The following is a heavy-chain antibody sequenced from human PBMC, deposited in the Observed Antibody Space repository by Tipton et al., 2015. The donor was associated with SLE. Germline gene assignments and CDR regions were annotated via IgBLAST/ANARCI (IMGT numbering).Heavy chain of an antibody. CDR2: IYWRST. CDR1: GASISDYY. CDR3: ARRGYCSDGRCYSGNSWFAP. V-gene: IGHV4-59*01. Sequence: TLSLTCTVSGASISDYYHTWIRQPPGKGLEWIGYIYWRSTNSNPSLEGRATISVDTSKNQFSLKLTSVTAADTAVYYCARRGYCSDGRCYSGNSWFAPWGQGTLVTVSS. J-gene: IGHJ5*02. D-gene: IGHD2-15*01.